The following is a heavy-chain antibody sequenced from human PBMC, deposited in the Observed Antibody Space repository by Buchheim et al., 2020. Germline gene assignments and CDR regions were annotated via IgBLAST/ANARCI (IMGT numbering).Heavy chain of an antibody. Sequence: EVQLVESGGGLVQPGGPLRLSCAASGFTFSSYEMNWVRQAPGKGLEWVSYISSSGSTIYYADSVKGRFTISRDNAKNSLYLQMNSLRAEDTAVYYCARGRELLWFGELGFDYWGQGTL. J-gene: IGHJ4*02. V-gene: IGHV3-48*03. CDR2: ISSSGSTI. CDR3: ARGRELLWFGELGFDY. D-gene: IGHD3-10*01. CDR1: GFTFSSYE.